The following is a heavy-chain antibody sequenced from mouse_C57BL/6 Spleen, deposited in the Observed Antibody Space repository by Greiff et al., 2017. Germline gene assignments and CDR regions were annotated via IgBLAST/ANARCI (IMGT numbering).Heavy chain of an antibody. V-gene: IGHV7-1*01. CDR2: SRNKANDYTT. D-gene: IGHD2-4*01. Sequence: EVNVVESGGGLVQSGRSLRLSCATSGFTFSDFYMEWVRQAPGKGLEWIAASRNKANDYTTEYSASVKGRFIVSRDTSQSILYLQMNALRAEDTAIYYCARDSYDYDAYYAMDYWGQGTSVTVSS. CDR3: ARDSYDYDAYYAMDY. CDR1: GFTFSDFY. J-gene: IGHJ4*01.